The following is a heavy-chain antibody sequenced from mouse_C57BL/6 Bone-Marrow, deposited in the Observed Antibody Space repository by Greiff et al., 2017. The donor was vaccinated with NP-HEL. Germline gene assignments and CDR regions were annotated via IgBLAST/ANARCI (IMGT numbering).Heavy chain of an antibody. Sequence: QVQLQQSGAELVRPGASVTLSCKASGYTFTDYEMHWVKQTPVHGLEWIGAIDPETGGTAYNQKFKGKAILTADKSYSTAYMELRSLTSEDSAVYYCTRSGNYYGSSSFAYWGQGTLVTVSA. CDR1: GYTFTDYE. D-gene: IGHD1-1*01. V-gene: IGHV1-15*01. CDR3: TRSGNYYGSSSFAY. CDR2: IDPETGGT. J-gene: IGHJ3*01.